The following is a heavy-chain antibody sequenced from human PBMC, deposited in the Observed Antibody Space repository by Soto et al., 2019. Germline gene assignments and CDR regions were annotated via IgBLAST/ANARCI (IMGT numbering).Heavy chain of an antibody. Sequence: ASVKVSCKASGYTFTSYGISWVRQAPGQGLEWMGWISAYNGSTNYAQKLQGRVTMTTDTSTSTAYMELRSLRSGDTAVYYCARAGSGYYDSSGDHVWGQGTTVTVSS. D-gene: IGHD3-22*01. CDR1: GYTFTSYG. CDR3: ARAGSGYYDSSGDHV. J-gene: IGHJ6*02. CDR2: ISAYNGST. V-gene: IGHV1-18*01.